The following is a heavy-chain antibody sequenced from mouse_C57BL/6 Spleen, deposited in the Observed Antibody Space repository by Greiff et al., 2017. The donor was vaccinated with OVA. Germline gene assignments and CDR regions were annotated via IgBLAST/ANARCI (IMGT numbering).Heavy chain of an antibody. CDR2: IWSDGST. D-gene: IGHD1-3*01. CDR3: ARDNYSGFAY. J-gene: IGHJ3*01. V-gene: IGHV2-6*03. Sequence: VMLVESGPGLVAPSQSLSITCTVSGFSLTSYGVHWVRQPPGQGLEWLVVIWSDGSTTYNSALKSRQSISKDNSKRQVFLNMNSLQTEETAVYYGARDNYSGFAYWGQGTLVTVSA. CDR1: GFSLTSYG.